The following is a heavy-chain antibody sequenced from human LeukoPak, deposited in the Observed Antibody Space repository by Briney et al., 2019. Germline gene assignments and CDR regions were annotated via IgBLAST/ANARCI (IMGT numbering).Heavy chain of an antibody. Sequence: ASVKVSCKASGYTFTGYYMHWVRQAPGQGLEWMGRINPNSGGTNYAQNFQGRVTMTRDTSISTAYMELSRLRSEDTAVYYCAREGSGYTVSYWGQGTLVTVSS. D-gene: IGHD5-12*01. J-gene: IGHJ4*02. V-gene: IGHV1-2*06. CDR1: GYTFTGYY. CDR2: INPNSGGT. CDR3: AREGSGYTVSY.